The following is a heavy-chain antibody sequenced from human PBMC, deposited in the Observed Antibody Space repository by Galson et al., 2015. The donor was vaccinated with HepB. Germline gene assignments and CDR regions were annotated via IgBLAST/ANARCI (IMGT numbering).Heavy chain of an antibody. Sequence: SLRLSCAASGFTFSSYSMNWVRQALGKGLEWVSSISSSSSYIYYADSVKGRFTISRDNAKNSLYLQMNSLRAEDTAVYYCARDQWLVNNWFDPWGQGTLVTVSS. D-gene: IGHD6-19*01. CDR3: ARDQWLVNNWFDP. CDR2: ISSSSSYI. V-gene: IGHV3-21*01. J-gene: IGHJ5*02. CDR1: GFTFSSYS.